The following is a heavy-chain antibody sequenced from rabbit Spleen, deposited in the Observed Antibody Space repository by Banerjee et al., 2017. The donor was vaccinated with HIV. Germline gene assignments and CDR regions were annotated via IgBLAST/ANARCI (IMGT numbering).Heavy chain of an antibody. CDR3: ASNHPYGSSSGDDFLFDL. Sequence: QEQLKESGGGLVQPGGSLKLSCKASGFDFSSNAMCWIRQAPGKGLEWIACISDRSGRTDYASWAKGRFTISSHNAQNTLYLQLSSLTAADTATYFCASNHPYGSSSGDDFLFDLWGQGTLVTVS. V-gene: IGHV1S47*01. D-gene: IGHD1-1*01. CDR2: ISDRSGRT. CDR1: GFDFSSNA. J-gene: IGHJ4*01.